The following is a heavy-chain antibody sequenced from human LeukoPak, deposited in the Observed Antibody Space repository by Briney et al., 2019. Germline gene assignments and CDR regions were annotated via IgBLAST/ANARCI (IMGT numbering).Heavy chain of an antibody. V-gene: IGHV3-48*03. D-gene: IGHD2-15*01. Sequence: GGSLRLSCAASGFTFSSYEMNWVRQAPGKGLEWVSYISSSGSYIYYADSVKGRFTISRDNAKNSLYLQMNSLRAEDTAVYYCARTHCSGGSCYLGPNDAFDIWGQGTMVTVSS. CDR3: ARTHCSGGSCYLGPNDAFDI. CDR1: GFTFSSYE. J-gene: IGHJ3*02. CDR2: ISSSGSYI.